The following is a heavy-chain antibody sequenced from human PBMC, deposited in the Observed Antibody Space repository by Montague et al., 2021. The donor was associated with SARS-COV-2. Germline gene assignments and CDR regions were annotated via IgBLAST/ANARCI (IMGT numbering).Heavy chain of an antibody. CDR2: ISGSGDRT. J-gene: IGHJ4*02. Sequence: SLRLSCAASGFTFRSVAMTWVRQAPGKGLEWVSSISGSGDRTYYXDSXKGRFTVSRDNSKKLMHLQMNSLRAEDTAVYYCAKDPFTIGSYFEDWGQGTLVTVSS. D-gene: IGHD3-10*01. CDR3: AKDPFTIGSYFED. CDR1: GFTFRSVA. V-gene: IGHV3-23*01.